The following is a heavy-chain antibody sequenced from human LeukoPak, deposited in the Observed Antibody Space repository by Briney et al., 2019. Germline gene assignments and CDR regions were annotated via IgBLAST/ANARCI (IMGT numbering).Heavy chain of an antibody. CDR2: VYSGGDI. CDR3: VRGDGYNFWAC. D-gene: IGHD5-24*01. CDR1: GFTISGSY. J-gene: IGHJ4*02. Sequence: GGSLRLSCAASGFTISGSYMSWVRQAPGKGLEWVSVVYSGGDIYYTDSVRGRFTISRDNSKNTLYLQMNSLRTEDTAVYYCVRGDGYNFWACWGQGTLVTVSS. V-gene: IGHV3-66*02.